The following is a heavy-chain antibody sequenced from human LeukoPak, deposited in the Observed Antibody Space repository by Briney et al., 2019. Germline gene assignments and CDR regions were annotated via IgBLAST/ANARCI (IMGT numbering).Heavy chain of an antibody. D-gene: IGHD4-23*01. CDR2: INPSGGST. CDR3: ARDLAPRGDGGNTDFDY. V-gene: IGHV1-46*01. Sequence: ASVKVSCKASGGTFSSYAISWVRQAPGQGLEWMGIINPSGGSTSYAQKFQGRVTMTRDTSTSTVYMELSSLRSEDTAVYYCARDLAPRGDGGNTDFDYWGQGTLVTVSS. CDR1: GGTFSSYA. J-gene: IGHJ4*02.